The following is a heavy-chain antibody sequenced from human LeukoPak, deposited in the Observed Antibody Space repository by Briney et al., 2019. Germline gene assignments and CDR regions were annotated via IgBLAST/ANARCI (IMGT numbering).Heavy chain of an antibody. J-gene: IGHJ5*02. Sequence: SETLSLTCAVTVYSISYGYYWGWIRQPPGKGLEWIGRIFHSGSTYYNPSLKSRVTISVDTSKNQFSLNLGSVTAADTAVYYCARDLRSGSYLNWFDPWGQGTLVTVSS. CDR1: VYSISYGYY. CDR3: ARDLRSGSYLNWFDP. V-gene: IGHV4-38-2*02. D-gene: IGHD3-10*01. CDR2: IFHSGST.